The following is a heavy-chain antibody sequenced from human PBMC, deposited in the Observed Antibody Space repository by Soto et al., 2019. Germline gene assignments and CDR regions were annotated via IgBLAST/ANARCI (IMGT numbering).Heavy chain of an antibody. D-gene: IGHD1-7*01. V-gene: IGHV4-34*01. CDR1: GGSFSIYY. CDR3: AIRRSGLTGTRFEP. CDR2: INHSGST. J-gene: IGHJ5*02. Sequence: QVQLQQWGAGLLKPSETLSLTCAVSGGSFSIYYWSWIRQPPGKGLEWIGEINHSGSTNYSPSLKSRVTISMDMSKNQFSLKLTSVTAADTAVYYCAIRRSGLTGTRFEPWAQGTLVTVSS.